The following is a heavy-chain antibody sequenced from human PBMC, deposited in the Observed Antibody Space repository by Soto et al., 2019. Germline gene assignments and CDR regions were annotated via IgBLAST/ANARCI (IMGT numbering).Heavy chain of an antibody. Sequence: QVQLQESGPGLVKPSQTLSLTCTVSGGSISSGGYYWSWIRQHPGKGLEWIGHIYYSGSTYFNPSLQSRVTISVVTSKNHFSLKLTVVTVADTAVYYCARGKELWGHVGGFAYWGQGTLVTVSS. CDR3: ARGKELWGHVGGFAY. CDR2: IYYSGST. CDR1: GGSISSGGYY. J-gene: IGHJ4*02. V-gene: IGHV4-31*03. D-gene: IGHD3-16*01.